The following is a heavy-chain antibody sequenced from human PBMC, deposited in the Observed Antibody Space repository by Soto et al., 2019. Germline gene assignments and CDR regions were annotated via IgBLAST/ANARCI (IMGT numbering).Heavy chain of an antibody. CDR2: IGAGGGNT. CDR3: AKDSRTTYFYESYFDY. CDR1: GVTLSVSA. Sequence: GGSLGLSCTASGVTLSVSAMSWVRQAPGKGLEWVSAIGAGGGNTYYAPSVKGRFTISRDNSKNTVYLQLSSLGAADTAVYYRAKDSRTTYFYESYFDYWGQGALVTVSS. D-gene: IGHD1-7*01. J-gene: IGHJ4*02. V-gene: IGHV3-23*01.